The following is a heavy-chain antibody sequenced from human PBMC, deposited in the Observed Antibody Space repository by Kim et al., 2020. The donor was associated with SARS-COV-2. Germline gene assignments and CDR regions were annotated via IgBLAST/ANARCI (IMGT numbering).Heavy chain of an antibody. Sequence: ASVKVSCKASGYTFTSYGISWVRQAPGQGLEWMGWISAYNGNTNYAQKLQGRVTMTTDTSTSTAYMELRSLRSDDTAVYYCARVEDSSGYYSYYYYYGMDVWGQGTTVTVSS. V-gene: IGHV1-18*01. D-gene: IGHD3-22*01. CDR2: ISAYNGNT. J-gene: IGHJ6*02. CDR3: ARVEDSSGYYSYYYYYGMDV. CDR1: GYTFTSYG.